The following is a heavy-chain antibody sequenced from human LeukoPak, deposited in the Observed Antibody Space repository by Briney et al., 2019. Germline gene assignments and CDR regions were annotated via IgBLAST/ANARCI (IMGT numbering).Heavy chain of an antibody. J-gene: IGHJ6*02. CDR2: INHSGST. CDR1: GGSFSGYY. Sequence: SETLSLTCAVYGGSFSGYYWSWIRQPPGKGLEWIGEINHSGSTNYNPSLKRRVTIAVDTSKNQFSLQLSSVTAADTAVYYCARVPIVVVVASTPYYYYGVDVWGQGTTVTVSS. CDR3: ARVPIVVVVASTPYYYYGVDV. V-gene: IGHV4-34*01. D-gene: IGHD2-15*01.